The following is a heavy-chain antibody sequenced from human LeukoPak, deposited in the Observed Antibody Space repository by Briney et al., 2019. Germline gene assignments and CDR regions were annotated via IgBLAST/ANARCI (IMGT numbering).Heavy chain of an antibody. CDR3: ARGQSMYY. D-gene: IGHD2-8*01. CDR1: GYTFNNYF. CDR2: ISPHRHTT. Sequence: ASVKVSCKASGYTFNNYFISWVRQAPGQGLEWVGCISPHRHTTHYAEKVQGRITMTTDTSTTTVYMELRSLRSDDTAVYFCARGQSMYYWGQGTPVTVSS. J-gene: IGHJ4*02. V-gene: IGHV1-18*01.